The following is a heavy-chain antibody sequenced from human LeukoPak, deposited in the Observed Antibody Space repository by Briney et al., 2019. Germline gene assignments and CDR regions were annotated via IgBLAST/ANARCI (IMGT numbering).Heavy chain of an antibody. V-gene: IGHV5-10-1*01. D-gene: IGHD2-21*01. J-gene: IGHJ4*02. CDR2: IYPSDSYN. CDR3: AAVVVVIGPFYY. Sequence: GESLRISCKGSGYIITSYWISWVRQMPGKGLEWMGRIYPSDSYNNYSPSFQGHDTISANKSISTAYLQSSSLKAADTGMYYCAAVVVVIGPFYYWGQGNLVSVSS. CDR1: GYIITSYW.